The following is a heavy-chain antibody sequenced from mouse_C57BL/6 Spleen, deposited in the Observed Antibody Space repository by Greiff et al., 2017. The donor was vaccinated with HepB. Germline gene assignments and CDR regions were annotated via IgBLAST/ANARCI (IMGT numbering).Heavy chain of an antibody. CDR3: ARPGVNYPYWYFAV. CDR1: GFTFSDYG. J-gene: IGHJ1*03. CDR2: ISSGSSTI. Sequence: DVHLVESGGGLVKPGGSLKLSCAASGFTFSDYGMHWVRQAPEKGLEWVAYISSGSSTIYYADTVKGRFTITRDNAKNTLFLQMTSLRSEDTAMYYCARPGVNYPYWYFAVWGTGTTVTVSS. V-gene: IGHV5-17*01. D-gene: IGHD2-1*01.